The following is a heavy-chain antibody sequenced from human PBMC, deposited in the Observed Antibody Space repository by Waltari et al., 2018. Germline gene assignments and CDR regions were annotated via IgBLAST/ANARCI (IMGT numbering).Heavy chain of an antibody. V-gene: IGHV4-59*05. CDR2: IYYSGST. J-gene: IGHJ6*03. Sequence: QVQLQESGPGLVKPSETLSLTCTVSGGSISSYYWSWIRQPPGKGLEWIGSIYYSGSTYYNPSLKSRVTISVDTSKNQFSLKLSSVTAADTAVYYCARQQWLRYYYYYMDVWGKGTTVTVSS. CDR1: GGSISSYY. D-gene: IGHD6-19*01. CDR3: ARQQWLRYYYYYMDV.